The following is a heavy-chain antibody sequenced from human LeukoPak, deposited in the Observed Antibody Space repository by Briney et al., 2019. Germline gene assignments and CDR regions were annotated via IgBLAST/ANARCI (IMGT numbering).Heavy chain of an antibody. J-gene: IGHJ5*02. CDR3: ARASREYCSSTSCYVNWFDP. D-gene: IGHD2-2*01. V-gene: IGHV1-8*01. Sequence: ASVKVSCKASGYTFTSYDINWVRQATGQGLEWMGWMNPNSGNTGYAQKFQGRVTMTRNTSISTAYMELSSLRSEDTAVYYCARASREYCSSTSCYVNWFDPWGQGTLVTVSS. CDR1: GYTFTSYD. CDR2: MNPNSGNT.